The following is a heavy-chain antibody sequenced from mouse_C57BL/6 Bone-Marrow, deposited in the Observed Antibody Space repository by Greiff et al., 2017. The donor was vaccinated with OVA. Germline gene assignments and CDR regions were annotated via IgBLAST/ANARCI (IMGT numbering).Heavy chain of an antibody. CDR2: IYPYNGVS. CDR1: GYSFTGYY. Sequence: VQLKQSGPELVKPGASVKISCKASGYSFTGYYMHWVKQSHGNILDWIGYIYPYNGVSSYNQKFKGKATLTVDKSSSTAYMELRSLTSEDSAVYYCARGGKTGTRYSDVWGTGTTVTVSS. J-gene: IGHJ1*03. D-gene: IGHD4-1*01. CDR3: ARGGKTGTRYSDV. V-gene: IGHV1-31*01.